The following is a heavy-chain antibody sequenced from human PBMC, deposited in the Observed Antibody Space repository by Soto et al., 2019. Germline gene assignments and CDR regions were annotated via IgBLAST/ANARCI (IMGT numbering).Heavy chain of an antibody. CDR2: IWNDGSNK. J-gene: IGHJ4*02. Sequence: QVQLVESGGGVVQPGMSLSLSCAASGFTFSNYGMHWVRQAPGKGLEWVTLIWNDGSNKFYADSVKGRFTISRDNSKNTLYLQMTSLKTEDTAVYYCATDGADTGTYNFDYWGQGTLVTVSS. CDR3: ATDGADTGTYNFDY. V-gene: IGHV3-33*08. CDR1: GFTFSNYG. D-gene: IGHD1-26*01.